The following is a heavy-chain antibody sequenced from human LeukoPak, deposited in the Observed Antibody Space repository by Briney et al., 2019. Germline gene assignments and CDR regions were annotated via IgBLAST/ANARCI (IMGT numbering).Heavy chain of an antibody. CDR3: ARDLGYRLDY. D-gene: IGHD5-18*01. V-gene: IGHV3-74*01. J-gene: IGHJ4*02. Sequence: GGSLRLSCAASGFTFSSYWMHWVRQAPGKGLVWVSLIHSDGSSRNYADSVKGRFTISRDNAKNTLYLQINSLRAEDTAVYYCARDLGYRLDYWGQGILVTVSS. CDR2: IHSDGSSR. CDR1: GFTFSSYW.